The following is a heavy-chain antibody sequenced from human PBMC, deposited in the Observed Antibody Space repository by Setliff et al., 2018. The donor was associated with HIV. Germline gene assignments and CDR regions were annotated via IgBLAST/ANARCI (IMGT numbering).Heavy chain of an antibody. CDR2: IWYGGSNE. CDR1: GFTFSSYG. D-gene: IGHD4-4*01. Sequence: GGSLRLSCAASGFTFSSYGMHWVRQTPGKGLEWVAVIWYGGSNENYAGSVKGRFTISRDNSKKTLYLQMNSLRAEDTAVYYCAKGPVTDSEVYFDYWGQGTLVTVSS. J-gene: IGHJ4*02. V-gene: IGHV3-33*06. CDR3: AKGPVTDSEVYFDY.